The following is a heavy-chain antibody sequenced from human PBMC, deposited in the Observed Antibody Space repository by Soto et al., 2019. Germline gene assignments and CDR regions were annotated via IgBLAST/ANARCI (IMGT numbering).Heavy chain of an antibody. D-gene: IGHD4-17*01. CDR2: IDPSDSYT. Sequence: GESLKISCKGSGYSFTSYWISGVRQMPGKGLEWMGRIDPSDSYTNYSPSFQGHVTISADKSISTAYLQRSSLKASDTAMYYCARGAYGDDAYAFDIWGQGTMVTVSS. J-gene: IGHJ3*02. V-gene: IGHV5-10-1*01. CDR3: ARGAYGDDAYAFDI. CDR1: GYSFTSYW.